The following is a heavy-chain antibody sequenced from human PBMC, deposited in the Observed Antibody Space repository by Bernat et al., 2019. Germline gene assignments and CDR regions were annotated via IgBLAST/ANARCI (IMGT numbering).Heavy chain of an antibody. CDR3: ARDQHDFVDAFDI. D-gene: IGHD2-21*02. CDR1: GGTFSSYP. J-gene: IGHJ3*02. V-gene: IGHV1-69*01. Sequence: QVQRVQSGAEVQKPGSPVKVSCKASGGTFSSYPISWVRQAPGQGLEWMGGIIPILGTANYAQKFQGRVTITADDSTSTAYMELSSLRSEDTAVYYCARDQHDFVDAFDIWGQGTMVTVSS. CDR2: IIPILGTA.